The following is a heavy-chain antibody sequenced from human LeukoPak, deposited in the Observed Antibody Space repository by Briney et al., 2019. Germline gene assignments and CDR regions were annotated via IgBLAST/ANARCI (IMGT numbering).Heavy chain of an antibody. CDR2: IYYSGGTT. Sequence: SETLSLTCTVSDDSISSYYWSWIRQPPGKGLEWIGFIYYSGGTTNYNPSLKSRVTISVDTSKNQFSLKLSSVTAADTAVYYCARTWIQLWPSYYFDYWGQGTLVTVSS. V-gene: IGHV4-59*08. CDR1: DDSISSYY. D-gene: IGHD5-18*01. CDR3: ARTWIQLWPSYYFDY. J-gene: IGHJ4*02.